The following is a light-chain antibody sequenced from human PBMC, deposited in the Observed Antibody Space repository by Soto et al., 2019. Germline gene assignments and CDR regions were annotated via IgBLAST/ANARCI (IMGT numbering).Light chain of an antibody. J-gene: IGKJ5*01. Sequence: EIVMTQSPATLSVSPGEGATLSCRASQSVSSKLAWYQQKPGQAPRLLMYGASSRATGIPDRFSGSGSGTEFTLTISSLQSEDFGVYYCQQYNAWPITFGQGARL. V-gene: IGKV3D-15*01. CDR2: GAS. CDR1: QSVSSK. CDR3: QQYNAWPIT.